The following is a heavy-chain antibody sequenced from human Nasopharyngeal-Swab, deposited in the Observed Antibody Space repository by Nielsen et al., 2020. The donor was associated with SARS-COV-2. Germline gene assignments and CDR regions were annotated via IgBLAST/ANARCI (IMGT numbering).Heavy chain of an antibody. Sequence: GGSLRLSCAASGFTFSDYYMSWIRQAPGKGLEWVSYISSSNSYTNYADSVKGRFTISRDNAKNSLYLQMNSLRAEDTAVYYCARVGYSSSDYYYYYMDVWGKGTTVTVSS. CDR1: GFTFSDYY. D-gene: IGHD6-6*01. CDR3: ARVGYSSSDYYYYYMDV. CDR2: ISSSNSYT. V-gene: IGHV3-11*06. J-gene: IGHJ6*03.